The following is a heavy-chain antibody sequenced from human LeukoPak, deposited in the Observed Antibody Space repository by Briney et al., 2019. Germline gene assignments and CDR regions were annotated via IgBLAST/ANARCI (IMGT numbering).Heavy chain of an antibody. J-gene: IGHJ4*02. Sequence: SETLSLTCTVSGSSISSSSYYWGWIRQPPGKGLEWIGSIYYSGSTYYNPSLKSRVTISVDTSKNQFSLKLSSVTAADTAVYYCARRRRLTYYFDYWGQGTLVTVSS. CDR3: ARRRRLTYYFDY. V-gene: IGHV4-39*01. CDR1: GSSISSSSYY. CDR2: IYYSGST.